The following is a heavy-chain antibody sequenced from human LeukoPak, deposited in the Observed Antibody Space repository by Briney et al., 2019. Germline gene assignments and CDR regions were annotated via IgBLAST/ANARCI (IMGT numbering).Heavy chain of an antibody. Sequence: SETLSLTCTVSGDSISTYYWSWIRQPPGKGLEWIGYIYYTGSTNYNPSLKSRVTISVDTSKNQFSLKLSSVTAADTAVYYCARVYGAGYDFRGAFDIWGQGTMVTVSS. J-gene: IGHJ3*02. D-gene: IGHD5-12*01. CDR2: IYYTGST. V-gene: IGHV4-59*01. CDR1: GDSISTYY. CDR3: ARVYGAGYDFRGAFDI.